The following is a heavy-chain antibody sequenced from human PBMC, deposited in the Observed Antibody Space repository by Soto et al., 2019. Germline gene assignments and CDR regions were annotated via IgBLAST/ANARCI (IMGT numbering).Heavy chain of an antibody. J-gene: IGHJ3*02. CDR3: AGGGTSANYAFDI. CDR2: ITGSGGTT. V-gene: IGHV3-23*01. CDR1: GFTFSNYA. Sequence: EVQLLESGGGLVQPGGSLRLSCAASGFTFSNYAMSWVRQTPGKGLAWVSSITGSGGTTYYADSVTGRFSISRDNSKNALYLQMNPLRAEDPAVYYCAGGGTSANYAFDIWGQGTLVTVSS. D-gene: IGHD2-8*02.